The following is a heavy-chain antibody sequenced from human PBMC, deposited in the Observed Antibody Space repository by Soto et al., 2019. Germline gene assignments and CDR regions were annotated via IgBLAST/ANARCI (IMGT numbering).Heavy chain of an antibody. CDR1: GFTFSSYA. J-gene: IGHJ4*02. Sequence: EVQLLESGGGLVQPGGSLRLSCAASGFTFSSYAMSWVRRAQGKGLEWVSAISGSGGSTYYADSVKGRFTISRDNSKNTLYLQMNSLRAEDTAVYYCAKASGWFGEFDYWGQGTLVTVSS. D-gene: IGHD3-10*01. CDR3: AKASGWFGEFDY. V-gene: IGHV3-23*01. CDR2: ISGSGGST.